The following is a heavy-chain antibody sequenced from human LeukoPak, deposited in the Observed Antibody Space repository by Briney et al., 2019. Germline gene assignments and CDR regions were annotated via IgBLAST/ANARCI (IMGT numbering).Heavy chain of an antibody. CDR1: GGSISSYY. CDR2: INHSGST. J-gene: IGHJ4*02. Sequence: SETLSLTCTVSGGSISSYYWSWIRQPPGKGLEWIGEINHSGSTNYNPSLKSRVTISVDTSKNQFSLKLSSVTAADTAVYYCARGTHDYGVYWGQRTLVAVSS. V-gene: IGHV4-34*01. CDR3: ARGTHDYGVY.